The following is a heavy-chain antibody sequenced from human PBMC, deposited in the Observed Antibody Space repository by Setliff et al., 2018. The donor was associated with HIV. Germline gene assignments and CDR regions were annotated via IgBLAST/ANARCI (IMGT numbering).Heavy chain of an antibody. D-gene: IGHD6-13*01. Sequence: SETLSLTCAVYGGSFSGYYWRWIRQPPGKGLEWIGEIHHSGSTHYNPSLKRRVTISIDKSKKQFSLRVRSVTAADTAVYYCARESGVAEGAFDTWGQGTLVTVSS. CDR2: IHHSGST. CDR3: ARESGVAEGAFDT. V-gene: IGHV4-34*01. CDR1: GGSFSGYY. J-gene: IGHJ5*02.